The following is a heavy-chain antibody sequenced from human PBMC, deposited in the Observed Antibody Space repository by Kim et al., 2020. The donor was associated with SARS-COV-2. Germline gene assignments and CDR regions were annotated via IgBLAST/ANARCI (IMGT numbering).Heavy chain of an antibody. J-gene: IGHJ3*02. V-gene: IGHV1-69*13. CDR3: ASGSFGAGAFDI. CDR2: IIPIFGTA. CDR1: GGTFSSYA. D-gene: IGHD3-10*01. Sequence: SVKVSCKASGGTFSSYAISWVRQAPGQGLEWMGGIIPIFGTANYAQKFQGRVTITADESTSTAYMELSSLRSEDTAVYYCASGSFGAGAFDIWGQGTMVTVSS.